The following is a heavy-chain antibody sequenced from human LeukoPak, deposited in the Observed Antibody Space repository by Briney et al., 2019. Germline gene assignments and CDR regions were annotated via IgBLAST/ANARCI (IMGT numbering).Heavy chain of an antibody. CDR2: IYYSGST. J-gene: IGHJ4*02. V-gene: IGHV4-39*01. CDR1: GASISSGGYY. Sequence: PSQTLSLTCTVSGASISSGGYYWSWIRQPPGKGLEWIGSIYYSGSTYYNPSLKSRVTISVDTSKNQFSLKLNSVAAADTAVYYCARLRGGYGYWGQGTLVTVSS. D-gene: IGHD5-12*01. CDR3: ARLRGGYGY.